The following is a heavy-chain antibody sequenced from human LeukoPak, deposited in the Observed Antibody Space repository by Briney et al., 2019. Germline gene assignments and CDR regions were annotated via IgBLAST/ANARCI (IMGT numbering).Heavy chain of an antibody. CDR2: INHSGST. CDR1: GGSFSGYY. V-gene: IGHV4-34*01. D-gene: IGHD4-23*01. CDR3: ARDGGNLNSDS. Sequence: SETLSLTCAVYGGSFSGYYWSWIRQPPGKGLEWIGEINHSGSTNYNPSLKSRVTISVDTSKNQFSLKLNSVTAADTAVYYCARDGGNLNSDSWGQGTLVTVSS. J-gene: IGHJ4*02.